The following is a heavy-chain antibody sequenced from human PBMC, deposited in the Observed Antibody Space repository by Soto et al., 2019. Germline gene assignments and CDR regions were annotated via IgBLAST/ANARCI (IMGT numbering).Heavy chain of an antibody. CDR3: AREAIVAGDTTGMVV. J-gene: IGHJ6*02. D-gene: IGHD1-26*01. CDR1: GYTLTTFF. Sequence: QVQLVQSGAEVKKPGASVKVSCKASGYTLTTFFMHWVRQAPGQGLEWMGVINPGYPAGRSPTYAQNCPGRVTMPTDTSTSRVYRELSRLRSDDPVVYYCAREAIVAGDTTGMVVWGQGETVTASS. V-gene: IGHV1-46*01. CDR2: INPGYPAGRSP.